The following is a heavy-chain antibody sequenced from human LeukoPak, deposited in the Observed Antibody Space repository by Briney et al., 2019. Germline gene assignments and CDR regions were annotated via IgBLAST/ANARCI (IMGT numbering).Heavy chain of an antibody. J-gene: IGHJ4*02. D-gene: IGHD5-12*01. CDR2: ISGSGGST. V-gene: IGHV3-23*01. CDR3: AKETGADGGYDKTFDY. Sequence: GGSLRLSCAGSGFPFSSHGMNWVRQAPGKGLEWVSAISGSGGSTYYADSVKGRFTISRDNSKNTLYLQMNSLRAEDTAVYYCAKETGADGGYDKTFDYWGQGTLVTVSS. CDR1: GFPFSSHG.